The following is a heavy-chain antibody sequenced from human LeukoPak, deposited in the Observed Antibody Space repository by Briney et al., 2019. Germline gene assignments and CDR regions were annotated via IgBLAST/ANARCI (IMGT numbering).Heavy chain of an antibody. D-gene: IGHD5-12*01. V-gene: IGHV3-53*01. CDR3: ARGGYSGRDPLKAFDS. J-gene: IGHJ4*02. Sequence: PGGSLRLFCAVSGFTVTNKYMSWVRQAPGKGLEWVAVIYSGGSIYYTDSVKGRFVISRDYSKNTLYLEMNSLRAEDTAVYYCARGGYSGRDPLKAFDSWGQGILVTVSS. CDR1: GFTVTNKY. CDR2: IYSGGSI.